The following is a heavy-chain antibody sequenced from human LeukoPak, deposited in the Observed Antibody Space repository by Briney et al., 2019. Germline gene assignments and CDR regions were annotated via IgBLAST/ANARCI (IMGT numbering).Heavy chain of an antibody. CDR3: ARDSGNWNIDY. Sequence: PSETLSLTCAVSGVSFSTIHYYWGWVRQSPGKGLEWIGSIDDGGGIHWSPSLQSRLTISGDTSKNHFSLRLSSVTAADAAVYYCARDSGNWNIDYWGRGILVTVSS. CDR2: IDDGGGI. CDR1: GVSFSTIHYY. V-gene: IGHV4-39*02. J-gene: IGHJ4*02. D-gene: IGHD1/OR15-1a*01.